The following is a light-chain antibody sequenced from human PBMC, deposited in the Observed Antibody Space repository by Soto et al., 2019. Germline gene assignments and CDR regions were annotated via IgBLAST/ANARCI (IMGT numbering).Light chain of an antibody. V-gene: IGLV1-51*01. Sequence: QSALTQPPSVSAAPGQKVTISCSGSSSNIGNNYVSWYQQLPGTAPKLLIYDNNNRPSGIPDRFSGSKSGTSATLGITGLQTGDEADYYCGTWYSSLSAAVFGVGTQLTVL. CDR1: SSNIGNNY. CDR2: DNN. CDR3: GTWYSSLSAAV. J-gene: IGLJ7*01.